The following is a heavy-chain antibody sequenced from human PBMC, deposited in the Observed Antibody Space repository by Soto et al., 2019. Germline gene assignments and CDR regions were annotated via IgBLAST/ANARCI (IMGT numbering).Heavy chain of an antibody. Sequence: EVQLVESGGGLVKPRGSLRLSCISSGFTFRTYTMNWVRQAPGKGLEWVSGIRGFSPYTFYAESVKGRFTISRDNAKNSLYLQMNSLRAEDTAVYYCARDRAYDAHDYYYNAMDVWGQGTTVTVSS. CDR3: ARDRAYDAHDYYYNAMDV. CDR1: GFTFRTYT. J-gene: IGHJ6*02. CDR2: IRGFSPYT. D-gene: IGHD2-21*01. V-gene: IGHV3-21*01.